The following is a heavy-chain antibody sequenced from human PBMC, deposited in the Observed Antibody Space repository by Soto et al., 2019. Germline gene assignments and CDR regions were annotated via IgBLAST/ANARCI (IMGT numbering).Heavy chain of an antibody. J-gene: IGHJ4*02. CDR2: INVDNSNT. D-gene: IGHD3-10*01. V-gene: IGHV1-18*01. Sequence: QVQLVQSGAEVKKPGASVKVSCKASGNIFTSYGVSWVRQAPGQGLEWLGGINVDNSNTNYARKFQGRVTMTTDTSTSTAYMEMRSLRSADTAVYYCARWISGCDYIDYWGQGTLVTVSS. CDR3: ARWISGCDYIDY. CDR1: GNIFTSYG.